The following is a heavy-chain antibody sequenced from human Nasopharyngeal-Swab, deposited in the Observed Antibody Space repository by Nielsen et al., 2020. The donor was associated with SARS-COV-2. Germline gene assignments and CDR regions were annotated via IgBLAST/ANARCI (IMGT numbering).Heavy chain of an antibody. J-gene: IGHJ4*02. V-gene: IGHV3-48*04. CDR1: GFTFSSYW. Sequence: GESLKISCAASGFTFSSYWMNWVRQAPGKGLEWVSYISTSGNTIYYADSVKGRFTISRDNAKNSLYLQMNSLRAEDTAVYYCARERWPYFFDFWGQGSLVTVSS. CDR2: ISTSGNTI. CDR3: ARERWPYFFDF. D-gene: IGHD2-15*01.